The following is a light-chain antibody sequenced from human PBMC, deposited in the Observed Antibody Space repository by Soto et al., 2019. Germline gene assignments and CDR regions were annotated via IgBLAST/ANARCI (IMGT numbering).Light chain of an antibody. CDR3: QQYFEWPPMT. CDR1: QNVSSNF. CDR2: GAS. V-gene: IGKV3-20*01. Sequence: EIVLTQSPGTLSLSPGERATLSCRASQNVSSNFLAWYQQKPGQAPRLLIYGASTRAAGSPDRFSGSGSGTDFTLTISRLEPEDFAVYYCQQYFEWPPMTFGQGTKVDIK. J-gene: IGKJ1*01.